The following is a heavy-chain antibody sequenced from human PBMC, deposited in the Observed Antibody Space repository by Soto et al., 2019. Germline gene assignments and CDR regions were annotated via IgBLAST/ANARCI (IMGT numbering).Heavy chain of an antibody. CDR3: ARGYSSDYYYSGIDV. V-gene: IGHV4-31*03. D-gene: IGHD6-25*01. Sequence: QVQLQASGPGLVKPSQTLSLTCTVSGDSIRSGGYYWSWIRQHPGACLEWIGYMYYSGSTAYNPSLESRVSISIDTSKKQFSLTLSSVTAADTAVYYCARGYSSDYYYSGIDVWGQGTTVTVSS. CDR2: MYYSGST. J-gene: IGHJ6*02. CDR1: GDSIRSGGYY.